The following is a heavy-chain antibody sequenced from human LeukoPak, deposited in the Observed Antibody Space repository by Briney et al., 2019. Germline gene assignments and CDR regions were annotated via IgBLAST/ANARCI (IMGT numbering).Heavy chain of an antibody. V-gene: IGHV1-8*01. CDR1: GYTSYD. CDR2: MNPNSGNT. J-gene: IGHJ4*02. CDR3: LRGRGPHPARWPIY. D-gene: IGHD5-24*01. Sequence: ASVKVSCKASGYTSYDINWVRQATGQGLEWIGWMNPNSGNTGYAQKFQGRVTMTRNTSISTAYMELSSLRSEDTAVYYCLRGRGPHPARWPIYWGQGTLVTVSS.